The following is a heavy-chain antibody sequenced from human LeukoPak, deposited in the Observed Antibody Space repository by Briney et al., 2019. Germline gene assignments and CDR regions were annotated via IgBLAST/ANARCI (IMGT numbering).Heavy chain of an antibody. D-gene: IGHD2-15*01. CDR1: GFTLSNYW. CDR2: INSDGSSR. J-gene: IGHJ4*02. Sequence: GGSLRLSCAASGFTLSNYWMHWVRQAPGKGPVWVSRINSDGSSRNYADSVKVRFTISRDNAKNTLYLQMNSLRADDTAVYYCARWRTCSGGTCYLDYWGQGTLVTVSS. CDR3: ARWRTCSGGTCYLDY. V-gene: IGHV3-74*01.